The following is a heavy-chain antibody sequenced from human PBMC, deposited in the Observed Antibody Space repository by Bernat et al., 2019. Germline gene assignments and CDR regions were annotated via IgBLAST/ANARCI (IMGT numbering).Heavy chain of an antibody. CDR2: MNPKSGNT. V-gene: IGHV1-8*01. D-gene: IGHD6-6*01. CDR3: ARPRIAARRFGGFWFDP. J-gene: IGHJ5*02. CDR1: GYTFTSYD. Sequence: QVQLVQSGAEVKKPGASVKVSCKASGYTFTSYDINWVRQATGQGLEWMGGMNPKSGNTGYAQKFQGRINMTRNTAISTAYMELSSLRSEDTAVYYCARPRIAARRFGGFWFDPWGQGTLVTVSS.